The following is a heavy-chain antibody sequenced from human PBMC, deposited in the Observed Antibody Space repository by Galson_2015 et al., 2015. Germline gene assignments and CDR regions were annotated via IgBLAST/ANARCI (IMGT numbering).Heavy chain of an antibody. Sequence: QSGAEVKKPGESLRISCTGSGYSFTSYWISWVRQMPGKGLEWMGRIDPSDSYTNYSPSFQGHVTISADKSISTAYLQWSSLKASDTAMYYCARQTASSWGPYYYYYGMDVWGQGTTVTVSS. V-gene: IGHV5-10-1*01. D-gene: IGHD6-13*01. CDR2: IDPSDSYT. J-gene: IGHJ6*02. CDR1: GYSFTSYW. CDR3: ARQTASSWGPYYYYYGMDV.